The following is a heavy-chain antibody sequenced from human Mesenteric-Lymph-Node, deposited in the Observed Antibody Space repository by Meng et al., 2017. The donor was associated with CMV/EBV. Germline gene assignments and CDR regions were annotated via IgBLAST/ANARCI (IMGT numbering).Heavy chain of an antibody. CDR3: ATLRTWFGVLAIYYGMDV. Sequence: ASVKVSCKASGYSFSSYGISWVRQAPGQGLEWMGWISAYNGNTNYAQKLQGRVTMTEDTSTDTANMELSSLRSEDTAVYYCATLRTWFGVLAIYYGMDVWGQGTTVTVSS. J-gene: IGHJ6*02. V-gene: IGHV1-18*01. CDR2: ISAYNGNT. CDR1: GYSFSSYG. D-gene: IGHD3-16*01.